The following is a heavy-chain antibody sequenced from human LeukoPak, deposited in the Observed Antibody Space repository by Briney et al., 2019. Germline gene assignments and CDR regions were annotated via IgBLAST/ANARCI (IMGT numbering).Heavy chain of an antibody. CDR2: INHSGST. CDR1: GGSFSGYY. V-gene: IGHV4-34*01. CDR3: ARRIVYYYDSSGRRWFDP. Sequence: PSETLSLTCAVYGGSFSGYYWSWIRQPPGKGLEWIGEINHSGSTNYNPSLKSRVTISVDTSKNQFSLKLSSVTAADTAVHYCARRIVYYYDSSGRRWFDPWGQGTLVTVSS. D-gene: IGHD3-22*01. J-gene: IGHJ5*02.